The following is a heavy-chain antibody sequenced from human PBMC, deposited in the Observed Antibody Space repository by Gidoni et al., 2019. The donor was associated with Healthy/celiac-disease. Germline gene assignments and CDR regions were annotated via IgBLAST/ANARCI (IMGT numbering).Heavy chain of an antibody. V-gene: IGHV3-23*01. J-gene: IGHJ3*02. CDR1: GFPFRSSA. CDR2: ISGSGGST. Sequence: EVQLLESGGGLVQPGGSLRLSCAASGFPFRSSAMSWVRQAPGKGLEWVSAISGSGGSTYYADSVKGRFTISRDNSKNTLYLQMNSLRAEDTAVYYCAKQERDSSGYYYGRGAFDIWGQGTMVTVSS. CDR3: AKQERDSSGYYYGRGAFDI. D-gene: IGHD3-22*01.